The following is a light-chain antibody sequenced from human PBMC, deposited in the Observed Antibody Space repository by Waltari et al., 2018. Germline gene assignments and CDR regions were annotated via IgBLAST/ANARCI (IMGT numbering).Light chain of an antibody. CDR1: QSVLYSSNNKNY. V-gene: IGKV4-1*01. J-gene: IGKJ1*01. CDR2: WAS. CDR3: QQYYSIPKT. Sequence: DIVMTQSPDSLAVSLGERATINCQSSQSVLYSSNNKNYLAWYQQKPGQPPKLLIYWASTRESGVPDRFSGSGSGTDFTLTISSLQAEDVAVYYCQQYYSIPKTFGQGTKVEIK.